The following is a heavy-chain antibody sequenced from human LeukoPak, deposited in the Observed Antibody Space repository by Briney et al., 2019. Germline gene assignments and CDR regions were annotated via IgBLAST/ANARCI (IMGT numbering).Heavy chain of an antibody. V-gene: IGHV1-2*02. D-gene: IGHD2-2*01. Sequence: ASVKVSCKASGYTFTGYYMHWVRQAPGQGLEWMGWINPNSGGTNYAQKFQGRVTMARDTSISTAYIELSRLRSDYTAVYYCARSDGCSSNSCRFHFDYWGQGTLVSVSS. CDR1: GYTFTGYY. CDR3: ARSDGCSSNSCRFHFDY. J-gene: IGHJ4*02. CDR2: INPNSGGT.